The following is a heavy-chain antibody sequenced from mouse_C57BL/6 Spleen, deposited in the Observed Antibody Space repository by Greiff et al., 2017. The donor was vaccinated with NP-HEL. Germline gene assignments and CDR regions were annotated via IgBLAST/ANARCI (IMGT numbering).Heavy chain of an antibody. D-gene: IGHD2-4*01. CDR1: GFTFSSYA. CDR2: ISDGGSYT. V-gene: IGHV5-4*03. CDR3: ARGGYDYDRAWFAY. J-gene: IGHJ3*01. Sequence: EVMLVESGGGLVKPGGSLKLSCAASGFTFSSYAMSWVRQTPEKRLEWVATISDGGSYTYYPDNVKGRFTISRDNAKNNLYLQMSHLKSEDTAMYYCARGGYDYDRAWFAYWGQGTLVTVSA.